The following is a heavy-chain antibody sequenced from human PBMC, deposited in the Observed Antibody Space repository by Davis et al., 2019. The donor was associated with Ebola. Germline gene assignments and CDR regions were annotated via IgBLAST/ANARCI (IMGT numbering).Heavy chain of an antibody. Sequence: HSQTLSLTCAISGDSVSSNSVTWNWIRQSPSRGLEWLGRTYYASKWYHDYAVSVKSRLIINLDTSKNQFSLQLNSVTPEDTAVYYCARGWLRTGFDYWGQGTLVTVSA. J-gene: IGHJ4*02. D-gene: IGHD5-12*01. CDR2: TYYASKWYH. CDR3: ARGWLRTGFDY. CDR1: GDSVSSNSVT. V-gene: IGHV6-1*01.